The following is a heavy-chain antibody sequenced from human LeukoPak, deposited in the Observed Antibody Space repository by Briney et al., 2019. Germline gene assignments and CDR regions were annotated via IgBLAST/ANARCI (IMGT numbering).Heavy chain of an antibody. CDR3: ARVRSRSDAFDI. V-gene: IGHV1-46*01. J-gene: IGHJ3*02. Sequence: ASVKVSCKASGYTFTSYGISWVRQAPGQGLEWMGIINPSGGSTSYAQKFQGRVTMTRDMSTSTVYMELSSLRSEDTAVYYCARVRSRSDAFDIWGQGTMVTVSS. CDR1: GYTFTSYG. CDR2: INPSGGST. D-gene: IGHD4/OR15-4a*01.